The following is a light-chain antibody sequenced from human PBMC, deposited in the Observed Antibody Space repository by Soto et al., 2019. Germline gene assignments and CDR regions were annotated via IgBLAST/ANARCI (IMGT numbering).Light chain of an antibody. V-gene: IGKV1-5*01. CDR1: QSVSEW. Sequence: DIQMTQSPATLSASVGDSVTITCRASQSVSEWLAWYQQKPGKAPKLLIYDAFSLESGVPSRFRGSGSGTEFTLTSTSLQPDDFATYYCQQYSSHSNTFGRGTKLECK. CDR2: DAF. CDR3: QQYSSHSNT. J-gene: IGKJ2*01.